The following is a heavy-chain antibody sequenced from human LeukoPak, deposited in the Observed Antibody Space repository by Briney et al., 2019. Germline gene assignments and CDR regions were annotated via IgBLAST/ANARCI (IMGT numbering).Heavy chain of an antibody. CDR2: ISYDGSNK. Sequence: GGSLRLSCAASGFTFSSYAMHWVRQAPGKGLEWVAVISYDGSNKYYADSVKGRFTISRDNSKNTLYLQMNSLRAEDTAVYYCARDPSIAARPGGSGYFDYWGQGTLVTVSS. D-gene: IGHD6-6*01. V-gene: IGHV3-30*04. J-gene: IGHJ4*02. CDR3: ARDPSIAARPGGSGYFDY. CDR1: GFTFSSYA.